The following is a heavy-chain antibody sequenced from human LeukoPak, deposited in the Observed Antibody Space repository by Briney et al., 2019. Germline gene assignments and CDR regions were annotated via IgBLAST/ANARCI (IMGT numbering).Heavy chain of an antibody. D-gene: IGHD6-19*01. Sequence: PGGSLRLSCAASGFTFSSYSMNWVRQAPGKGLEWASSISSSSSYIYYADSVKGRFTISRDNAKNSLYLQMNSLRAEDTAVYYCTTTSSSGVDYWGQGTLVTVSS. CDR2: ISSSSSYI. CDR1: GFTFSSYS. V-gene: IGHV3-21*01. CDR3: TTTSSSGVDY. J-gene: IGHJ4*02.